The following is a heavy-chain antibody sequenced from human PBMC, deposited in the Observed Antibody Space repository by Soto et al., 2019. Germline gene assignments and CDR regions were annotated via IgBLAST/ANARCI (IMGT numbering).Heavy chain of an antibody. Sequence: SETLSLTCTVSGGSISSSSYYWGWIRQPPGKGLEWIGSIYYSGSTYYNPSLKSRVTISVDTSKNQFSLKLSSVTAADTAVYYCARLYSSGWYVGHWFDPWGQGTLVTVSS. D-gene: IGHD6-19*01. CDR3: ARLYSSGWYVGHWFDP. CDR2: IYYSGST. V-gene: IGHV4-39*01. CDR1: GGSISSSSYY. J-gene: IGHJ5*02.